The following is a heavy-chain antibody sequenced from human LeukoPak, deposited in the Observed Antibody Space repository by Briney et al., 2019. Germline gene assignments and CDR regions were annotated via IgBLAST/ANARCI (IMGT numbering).Heavy chain of an antibody. V-gene: IGHV1-2*02. J-gene: IGHJ4*02. Sequence: ASVKVSCKASGYTFTGYYLHWVRQAPGQGLEWMGCVNPNSGDTNYAQKLQGRVTMTTDTSTSTAYMELRSLRSDDTAVYYCAREGRLRDIDYWGQGTLVTVSS. D-gene: IGHD4-17*01. CDR3: AREGRLRDIDY. CDR1: GYTFTGYY. CDR2: VNPNSGDT.